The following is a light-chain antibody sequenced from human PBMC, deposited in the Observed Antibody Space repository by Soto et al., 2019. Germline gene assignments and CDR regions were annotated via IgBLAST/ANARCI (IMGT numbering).Light chain of an antibody. CDR3: HQYDSLPLT. CDR2: DAS. J-gene: IGKJ4*01. V-gene: IGKV1-33*01. CDR1: QDISNY. Sequence: GDRVTITCQASQDISNYLNWYQLKPGSAPNLLIYDASNLQTGVPSRFSGSGSGTDFTFTINNLQPEDVATYFCHQYDSLPLTFGGGTKVEIK.